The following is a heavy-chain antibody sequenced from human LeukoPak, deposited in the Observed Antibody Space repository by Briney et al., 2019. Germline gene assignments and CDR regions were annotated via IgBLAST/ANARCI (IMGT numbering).Heavy chain of an antibody. D-gene: IGHD1-14*01. V-gene: IGHV4-61*02. CDR2: IYTSGST. Sequence: SQTLSLTCTVSGGSISSGSYYWSWIRQPAGKGLGWIGRIYTSGSTNYNPSLKSRVTISVDTSKNQFSLKLSSVTAADTAVYYCARGYSPFDAFDIWGQGTMVTVSS. CDR1: GGSISSGSYY. J-gene: IGHJ3*02. CDR3: ARGYSPFDAFDI.